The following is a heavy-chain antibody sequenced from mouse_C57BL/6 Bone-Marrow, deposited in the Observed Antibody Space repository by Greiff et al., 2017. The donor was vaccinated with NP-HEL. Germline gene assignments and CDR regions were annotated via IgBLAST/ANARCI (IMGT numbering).Heavy chain of an antibody. CDR2: IYPRSGNT. CDR1: GYTFTSYG. J-gene: IGHJ3*01. CDR3: ARGKAGAY. Sequence: QVQLQQSGAELARPGASVKLSCKASGYTFTSYGISWVKQRTGQGLEWIGEIYPRSGNTYYNEKFKGNATLTADKSSSTAYMELRSLTSEDSAVYFCARGKAGAYWGQGTLVTVSA. V-gene: IGHV1-81*01.